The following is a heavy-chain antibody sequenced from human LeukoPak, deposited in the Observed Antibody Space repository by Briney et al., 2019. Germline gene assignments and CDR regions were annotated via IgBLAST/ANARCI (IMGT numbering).Heavy chain of an antibody. CDR1: GYTFTGYY. J-gene: IGHJ4*02. D-gene: IGHD1-26*01. CDR2: INPNSGGT. CDR3: ARDWDYYFDY. Sequence: ASVKVSCETSGYTFTGYYMHWVRQAPGQGLEWMGWINPNSGGTNYAQKFQGRVTMTRDTSISSAYMELSRLRSDDTAVYYCARDWDYYFDYWGQGTLVTVSS. V-gene: IGHV1-2*02.